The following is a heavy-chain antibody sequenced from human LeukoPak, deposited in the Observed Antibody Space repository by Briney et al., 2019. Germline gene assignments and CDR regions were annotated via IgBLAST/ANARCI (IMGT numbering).Heavy chain of an antibody. Sequence: GGSLRLSCAASGFSFTTYWLGWVRQPPGKGLEWVANIKQDGTEKYYVDSVKGRFTISRDNAKNSLYLQMNSLRAEDTAVYYCARVPIAVAGTFDYWGQGTLVTVSS. CDR2: IKQDGTEK. D-gene: IGHD6-19*01. J-gene: IGHJ4*02. V-gene: IGHV3-7*01. CDR3: ARVPIAVAGTFDY. CDR1: GFSFTTYW.